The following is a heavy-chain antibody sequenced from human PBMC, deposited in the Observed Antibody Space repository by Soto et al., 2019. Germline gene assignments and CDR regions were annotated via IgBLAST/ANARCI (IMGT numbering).Heavy chain of an antibody. CDR3: ARDPSSDYYDSSVHYFDY. V-gene: IGHV3-74*01. J-gene: IGHJ4*02. D-gene: IGHD3-22*01. Sequence: GGSLRLSCAASGFTFSSYWMHWVRQAPGKGLVWVSRINSDGSSTSYADSVKGRFTISRDNAKNTLCLQMNSLRAEDTAVYYCARDPSSDYYDSSVHYFDYWGQGTLVTVSS. CDR1: GFTFSSYW. CDR2: INSDGSST.